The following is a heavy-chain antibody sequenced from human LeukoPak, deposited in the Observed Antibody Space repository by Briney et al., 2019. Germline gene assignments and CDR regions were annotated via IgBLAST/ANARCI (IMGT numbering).Heavy chain of an antibody. Sequence: GGSLRLSCVASGFTFSNSWMIWVRQAPGKGPEWVASIKQDGSEKYYVDSVKGRFTISKNNAKNSLYLQMNSLRVEDMAIYYCARDRGPNTFDYWGQGTLVTVSS. CDR3: ARDRGPNTFDY. CDR2: IKQDGSEK. D-gene: IGHD3-10*01. CDR1: GFTFSNSW. V-gene: IGHV3-7*01. J-gene: IGHJ4*02.